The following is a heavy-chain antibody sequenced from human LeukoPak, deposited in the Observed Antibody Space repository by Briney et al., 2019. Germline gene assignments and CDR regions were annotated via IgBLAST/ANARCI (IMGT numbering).Heavy chain of an antibody. CDR3: ARGPTTIGAAGKGAPFY. V-gene: IGHV3-48*02. Sequence: GGSLRLSCAASGFTFGSYSMNWVRQAPGKGLEWVSYISSSSSTIYYADSVKGRFTISRDNAKNSLYLQMNSLRDEDTAVYYCARGPTTIGAAGKGAPFYWGQGTLVTVSS. J-gene: IGHJ4*02. D-gene: IGHD6-25*01. CDR1: GFTFGSYS. CDR2: ISSSSSTI.